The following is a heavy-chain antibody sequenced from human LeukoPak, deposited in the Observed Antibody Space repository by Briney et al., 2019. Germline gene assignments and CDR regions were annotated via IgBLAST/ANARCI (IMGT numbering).Heavy chain of an antibody. CDR1: GGTFSSYA. V-gene: IGHV1-69*06. J-gene: IGHJ4*02. D-gene: IGHD3-10*01. CDR2: IIPIFGTA. Sequence: ASVKVSCKASGGTFSSYAISWVRQAPGQGLEWMGGIIPIFGTANYAQKFQGRVTITADKSTSTAYMELSSLRSEDTAVYYCARDPETGSGSLRPTTSFDYWGQGTLVTVSS. CDR3: ARDPETGSGSLRPTTSFDY.